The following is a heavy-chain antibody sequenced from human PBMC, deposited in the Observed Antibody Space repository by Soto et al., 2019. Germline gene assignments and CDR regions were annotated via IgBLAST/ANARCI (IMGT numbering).Heavy chain of an antibody. CDR1: GYSFTSYW. Sequence: GESLKISCKGSGYSFTSYWISWVRQMPGRGLEWMGRIDPSDSYTNYSPSFQDHVTISADKSITTPYLQWSSLKASDTAMYYCASKYISSSGYYYYGMDVWGQGTTVTVSS. J-gene: IGHJ6*02. D-gene: IGHD6-6*01. V-gene: IGHV5-10-1*01. CDR3: ASKYISSSGYYYYGMDV. CDR2: IDPSDSYT.